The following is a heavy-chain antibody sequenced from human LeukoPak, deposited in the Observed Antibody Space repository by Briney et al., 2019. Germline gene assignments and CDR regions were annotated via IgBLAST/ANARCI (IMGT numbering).Heavy chain of an antibody. D-gene: IGHD2-2*01. CDR1: GFTFSSYE. V-gene: IGHV3-48*03. CDR2: ISSGGGTI. Sequence: PGGSLRLSCSASGFTFSSYEMNWVRQAPGKGLEWVSYISSGGGTIYYADSVKGRFTISRDNAKNSLYLQMNSLRAEDTAVYYCARDLSYCTITSCSYYYYGMDVWGRGTTVTVSS. CDR3: ARDLSYCTITSCSYYYYGMDV. J-gene: IGHJ6*02.